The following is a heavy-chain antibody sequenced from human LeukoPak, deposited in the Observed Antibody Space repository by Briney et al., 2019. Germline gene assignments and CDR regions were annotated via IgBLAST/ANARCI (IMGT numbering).Heavy chain of an antibody. CDR3: ARHYYGDYAYYLDY. D-gene: IGHD4-17*01. CDR1: GGSISSRNYY. V-gene: IGHV4-39*01. Sequence: SETLSLTCTVSGGSISSRNYYWGWIRQPPGKGLEWIGSINYSGTTYYNPSLRSRVTILIDTSKNRFFLKLNSVTAPDTALYYCARHYYGDYAYYLDYWGQGTLVTVSS. CDR2: INYSGTT. J-gene: IGHJ4*02.